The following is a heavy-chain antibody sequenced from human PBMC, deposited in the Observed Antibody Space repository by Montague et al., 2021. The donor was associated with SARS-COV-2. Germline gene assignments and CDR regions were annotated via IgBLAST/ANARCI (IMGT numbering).Heavy chain of an antibody. D-gene: IGHD3-10*01. CDR1: GGSISSYY. J-gene: IGHJ6*02. V-gene: IGHV4-59*08. CDR2: IYYSGST. Sequence: ETLSLTCTAAGGSISSYYWSWIRQPPGKGLEWIGYIYYSGSTNYNPSLKSRVTISVDTSKNQFSLKLSSVTAADMAVYYCARAGSGSYSFYYYYGMDVWGQGTTVTVSS. CDR3: ARAGSGSYSFYYYYGMDV.